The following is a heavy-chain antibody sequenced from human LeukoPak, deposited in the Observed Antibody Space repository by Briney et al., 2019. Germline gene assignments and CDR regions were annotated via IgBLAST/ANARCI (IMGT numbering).Heavy chain of an antibody. Sequence: SETLSLTCAVYGGSFSGYYWSWIRQPPGKGLEWIGYIDYSGSTNYNPSLKSRVTISIDTSKNQFSLKLSSVTAADTAVYHCATGRYYDNVWGSYRPSFDFWGQGTLATVSS. CDR2: IDYSGST. D-gene: IGHD3-16*02. V-gene: IGHV4-59*08. CDR3: ATGRYYDNVWGSYRPSFDF. J-gene: IGHJ4*02. CDR1: GGSFSGYY.